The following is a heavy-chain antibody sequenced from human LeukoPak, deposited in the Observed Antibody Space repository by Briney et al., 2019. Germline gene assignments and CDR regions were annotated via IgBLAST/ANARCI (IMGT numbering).Heavy chain of an antibody. Sequence: HTVSVTCPISGYIVSRHRVPWDWIRQSPWKGLEGVGRTYHRSKWYYDYAASVKSRIIINPDTSGNQFSLQLNFVTPEDTAVYYCARDPGWLDFDYWGQGILVTVSS. CDR3: ARDPGWLDFDY. J-gene: IGHJ4*02. D-gene: IGHD6-19*01. CDR1: GYIVSRHRVP. V-gene: IGHV6-1*01. CDR2: TYHRSKWYY.